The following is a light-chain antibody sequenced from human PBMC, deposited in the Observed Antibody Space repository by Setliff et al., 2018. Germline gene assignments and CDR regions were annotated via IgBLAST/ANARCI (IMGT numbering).Light chain of an antibody. Sequence: QSVLTQPASVSGSPGQSITISCTGTSSDVGGYNYVSWYQQHPGKAPKLMIYDVSNRPSGVANRFSGSKSGNTASLTISGLQAEDEADYHCSSYTSSSTSFGGGTQLTVL. CDR3: SSYTSSSTS. CDR2: DVS. V-gene: IGLV2-14*03. J-gene: IGLJ2*01. CDR1: SSDVGGYNY.